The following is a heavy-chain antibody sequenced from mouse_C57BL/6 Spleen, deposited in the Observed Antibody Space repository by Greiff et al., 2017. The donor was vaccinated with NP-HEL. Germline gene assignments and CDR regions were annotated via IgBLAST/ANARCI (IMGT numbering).Heavy chain of an antibody. CDR1: GYTFTSYW. Sequence: QVQLQQSGAELVKPGASVKLSCKASGYTFTSYWMQWVKQRPGQGLEWIGEIDPSDSYTNYNQKFKGKATLTVDTSSSTAYMQLSSLTSEDSAVYYCARGPSNYEGNWYFDVWGTGTTVTVSS. CDR2: IDPSDSYT. V-gene: IGHV1-50*01. CDR3: ARGPSNYEGNWYFDV. J-gene: IGHJ1*03. D-gene: IGHD2-5*01.